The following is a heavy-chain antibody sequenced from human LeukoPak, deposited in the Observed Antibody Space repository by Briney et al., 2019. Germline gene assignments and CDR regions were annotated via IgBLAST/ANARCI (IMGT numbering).Heavy chain of an antibody. CDR2: ISTYDDNI. V-gene: IGHV1-18*01. D-gene: IGHD3-22*01. J-gene: IGHJ4*02. CDR1: GYTFTTYG. Sequence: ASVKVSCKASGYTFTTYGLSWVRQAPGQGLEWLGWISTYDDNIKYAQSLQGRLTLTIDTSTSTAYMELRSLTSDDTAVYYCAREMYYDSSGPDYWGQGTLVTVSS. CDR3: AREMYYDSSGPDY.